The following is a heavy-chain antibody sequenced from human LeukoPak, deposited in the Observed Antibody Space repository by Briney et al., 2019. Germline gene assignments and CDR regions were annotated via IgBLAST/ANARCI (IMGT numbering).Heavy chain of an antibody. V-gene: IGHV4-34*01. D-gene: IGHD2-2*02. CDR2: INHSGST. J-gene: IGHJ5*02. Sequence: PSETLSLTCAVYGGSFSGYYWSWIRQPPGKGLEWIGEINHSGSTNYNPSLKSRATISVDTSKNQFSLKLSSVTAADTAVYYCARGPVVPAAILYNWFDPWGQGTLVTVSS. CDR1: GGSFSGYY. CDR3: ARGPVVPAAILYNWFDP.